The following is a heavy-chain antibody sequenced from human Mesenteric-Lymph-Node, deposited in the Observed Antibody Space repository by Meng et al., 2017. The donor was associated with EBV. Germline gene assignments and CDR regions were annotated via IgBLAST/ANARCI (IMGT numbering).Heavy chain of an antibody. J-gene: IGHJ4*02. Sequence: QVRVKASGQERVKPCETLSLTCIVSGGSVSSGSYYWSWIRQPPGKGLESIGYVYFSGSTNYNPSLKSRVTISVDTSKNQFSLKMNSVTAADTAVYYCARLGYFYDSSGYFRFFDSWGQGTLVTVSS. CDR3: ARLGYFYDSSGYFRFFDS. CDR2: VYFSGST. D-gene: IGHD3-22*01. CDR1: GGSVSSGSYY. V-gene: IGHV4-61*01.